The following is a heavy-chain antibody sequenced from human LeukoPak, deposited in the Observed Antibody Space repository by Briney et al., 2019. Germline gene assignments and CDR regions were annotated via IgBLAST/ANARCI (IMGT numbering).Heavy chain of an antibody. CDR3: ARQRTWNHEFDF. D-gene: IGHD1-14*01. Sequence: SETLSLTCAVSGGSISSSNYYWGWIRQPPGKGLEWIASMDYSGSTHYNPSLKSRVTLSVDTFKSQFSLKLISVTAADTAVYHCARQRTWNHEFDFWGQGTLVTVSS. CDR1: GGSISSSNYY. V-gene: IGHV4-39*01. J-gene: IGHJ4*02. CDR2: MDYSGST.